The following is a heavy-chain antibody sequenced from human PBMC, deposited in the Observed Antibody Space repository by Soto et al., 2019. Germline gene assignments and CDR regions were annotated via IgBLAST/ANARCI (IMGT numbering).Heavy chain of an antibody. Sequence: EVQLVESGGGLVQPSRSLRLSCAASGFTFDDYAMHWVRQAPGKGLERVSGISWNSGSIGYADSVKGRFTISRDNAKNSLYLQMNSLRAEDTALYYCAKGGYCSGGSCYSYVWYFDLWGRGTLVTVSS. J-gene: IGHJ2*01. CDR3: AKGGYCSGGSCYSYVWYFDL. V-gene: IGHV3-9*01. D-gene: IGHD2-15*01. CDR2: ISWNSGSI. CDR1: GFTFDDYA.